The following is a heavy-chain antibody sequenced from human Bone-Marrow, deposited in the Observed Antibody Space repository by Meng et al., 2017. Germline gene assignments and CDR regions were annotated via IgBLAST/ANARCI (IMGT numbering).Heavy chain of an antibody. CDR3: TTLPWRGFGEDSGYYYYGMDV. CDR1: GFTFSSYE. Sequence: GESLKISCAASGFTFSSYEMNWVRQAPGKGLEWVSVIYSGGSTYYADSVKGRFTVSRDNSKNTLYLQMNNLRAEDTAVYYCTTLPWRGFGEDSGYYYYGMDVWGQGTTVTVSS. CDR2: IYSGGST. J-gene: IGHJ6*02. V-gene: IGHV3-53*01. D-gene: IGHD3-10*01.